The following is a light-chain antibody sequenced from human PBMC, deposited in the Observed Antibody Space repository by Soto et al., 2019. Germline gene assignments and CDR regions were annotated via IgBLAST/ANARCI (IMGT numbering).Light chain of an antibody. CDR3: SSYTSSSVV. J-gene: IGLJ2*01. V-gene: IGLV2-14*01. CDR1: SSDVGAYNY. Sequence: QSVLTQPASVSGSPGQSITISCTGTSSDVGAYNYVSWYQQHPGKAPKLMISNVSNRPSGVSNRFSGSKSGNTASLTISGLQAEDEADYYCSSYTSSSVVFGGGTKVTVL. CDR2: NVS.